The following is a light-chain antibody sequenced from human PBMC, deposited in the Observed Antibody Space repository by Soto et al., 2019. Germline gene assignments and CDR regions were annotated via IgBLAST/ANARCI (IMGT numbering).Light chain of an antibody. CDR2: TAS. Sequence: IHLTQSPSFLSASVADRVTITCRASQGISNFLAWYQQKPGKVPELLIYTASTLRSGVPSRFSGSGSGTEFTLTISSLQPEDFATFYCQHLHTYPYTFGQGTRLDI. CDR3: QHLHTYPYT. CDR1: QGISNF. J-gene: IGKJ2*01. V-gene: IGKV1-9*01.